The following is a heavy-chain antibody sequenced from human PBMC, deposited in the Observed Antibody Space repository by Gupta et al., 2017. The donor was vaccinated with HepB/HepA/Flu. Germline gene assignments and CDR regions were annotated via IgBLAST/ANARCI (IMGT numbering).Heavy chain of an antibody. V-gene: IGHV3-48*03. CDR2: ISSSGSTI. J-gene: IGHJ4*02. CDR1: AFTFSSYE. CDR3: ARDWVTDCGGNYGY. Sequence: EVRLVESGGGLVQPGGSLRLSCAASAFTFSSYEMNWVRQAPGKGLEWVSYISSSGSTIYYADSVKGRFTISRDNAKNSLYLQMNSLRVEDTAIYYCARDWVTDCGGNYGYWGQGTLVTVSS. D-gene: IGHD4-17*01.